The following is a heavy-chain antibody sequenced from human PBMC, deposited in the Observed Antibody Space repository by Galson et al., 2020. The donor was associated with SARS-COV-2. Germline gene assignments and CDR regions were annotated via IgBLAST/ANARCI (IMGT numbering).Heavy chain of an antibody. Sequence: GGSLRLSCAASGFTFSTYGMHWVRQAPGKGLEWVAIISYDGSQKYYADSVKGRFTISRDNSKNTVYLQMNSLRAEDTALYYCAKEGYCAGACHSSSGATPLDYWGQGTLVTVSS. CDR1: GFTFSTYG. CDR2: ISYDGSQK. D-gene: IGHD2-21*02. J-gene: IGHJ4*02. CDR3: AKEGYCAGACHSSSGATPLDY. V-gene: IGHV3-30*18.